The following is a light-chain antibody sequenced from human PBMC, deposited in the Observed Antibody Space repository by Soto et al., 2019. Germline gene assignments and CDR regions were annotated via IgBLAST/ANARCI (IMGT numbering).Light chain of an antibody. Sequence: DIQMTQSPSTLSASVGDRVTITCRASQRINTWLAWYQQKSGKAPKLLIYKASSLESGVPSRFSGSGSGTEFTLTISILQPDDFAIYYCQQYNSNSTFCGGTKVEIK. V-gene: IGKV1-5*03. CDR3: QQYNSNST. CDR1: QRINTW. J-gene: IGKJ4*01. CDR2: KAS.